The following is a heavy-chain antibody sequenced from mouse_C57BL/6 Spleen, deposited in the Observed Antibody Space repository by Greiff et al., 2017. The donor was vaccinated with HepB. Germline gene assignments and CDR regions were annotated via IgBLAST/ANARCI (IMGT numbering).Heavy chain of an antibody. V-gene: IGHV5-6*01. Sequence: EVKVVESGGDLVKPGGSLKLSCVASGFTFSSYGMSWVRQTPDKRLEWVATISSGGSYTYYPDSVKGRFTISRDNAKNTLYLQMSSLKSLDTSMYYCAGHYYGSSYGFAYWGQGTLLTVSA. CDR2: ISSGGSYT. D-gene: IGHD1-1*01. J-gene: IGHJ3*01. CDR1: GFTFSSYG. CDR3: AGHYYGSSYGFAY.